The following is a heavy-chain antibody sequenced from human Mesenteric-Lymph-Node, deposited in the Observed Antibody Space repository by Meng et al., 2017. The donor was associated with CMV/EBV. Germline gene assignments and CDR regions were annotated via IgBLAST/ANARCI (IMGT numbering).Heavy chain of an antibody. J-gene: IGHJ6*02. CDR3: ARDLRGSSGWFQSYYYYGMDV. D-gene: IGHD6-19*01. CDR2: INPNSGGT. V-gene: IGHV1-2*02. Sequence: ASVKVSCKASGYTFTGYYMHWVRQAPGQGLEWMGWINPNSGGTNYAQKFQGRVTMTRDTSISTAYMELSRLRSDDTAVYYCARDLRGSSGWFQSYYYYGMDVWGQGTTVTVSS. CDR1: GYTFTGYY.